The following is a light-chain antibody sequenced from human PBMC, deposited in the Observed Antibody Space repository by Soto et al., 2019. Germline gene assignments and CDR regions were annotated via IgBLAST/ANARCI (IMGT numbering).Light chain of an antibody. V-gene: IGKV3-20*01. CDR3: QQYDNSPIT. CDR1: QSIKNNF. J-gene: IGKJ5*01. CDR2: GAS. Sequence: EIVLTQSPGTLSLSPGERTTFSCRASQSIKNNFLAWYQQKPGQAPRLLIYGASSRATGIPDRFSGTGSETDFTLTISRLEPEDFAVYYCQQYDNSPITFGQGTRLEI.